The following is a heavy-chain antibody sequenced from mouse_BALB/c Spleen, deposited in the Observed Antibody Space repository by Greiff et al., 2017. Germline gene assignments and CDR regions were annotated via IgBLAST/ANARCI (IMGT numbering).Heavy chain of an antibody. CDR1: GYTFTDYN. CDR2: INPNNGGT. V-gene: IGHV1-18*01. D-gene: IGHD2-12*01. CDR3: ARDDVFAY. Sequence: VQLQQSEPELVKPGASVKIPCKASGYTFTDYNMDWVKQSHGKSLEWIGDINPNNGGTIYNQKFKGKATLTVDKSSSTAYMELRSLTSEDTAVYYCARDDVFAYWGQGTLVTVSA. J-gene: IGHJ3*01.